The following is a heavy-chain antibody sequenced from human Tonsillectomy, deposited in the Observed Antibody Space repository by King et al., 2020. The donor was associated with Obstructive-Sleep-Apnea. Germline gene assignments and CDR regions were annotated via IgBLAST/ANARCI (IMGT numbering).Heavy chain of an antibody. D-gene: IGHD3/OR15-3a*01. J-gene: IGHJ4*02. CDR3: ARGWTGYYTDFYFDC. CDR1: GFTFSRYW. Sequence: VQLVESGGGLVQPGGSLRLSCAASGFTFSRYWMSWVRQAPGKGLEWGANLKQEGSEKVYVDSVRGRFNISRDNAKNSLYLQMNNLRAEDTAVYYCARGWTGYYTDFYFDCWGQGTLVTVSS. V-gene: IGHV3-7*03. CDR2: LKQEGSEK.